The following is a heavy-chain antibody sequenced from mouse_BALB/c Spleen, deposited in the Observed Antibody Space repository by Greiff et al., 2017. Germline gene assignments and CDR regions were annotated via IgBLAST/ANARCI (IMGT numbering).Heavy chain of an antibody. J-gene: IGHJ4*01. Sequence: QVTLKVSGPGILQPSQTLSLTCSFSGFSLSTSGMGVSWIRQPSGKGLEWLAHIYWDDDKRYNPSLKSRLTISKDTSSNQVFLKITSVDTADTATYYCARRGGVYYAMDYWGQGTSVTVSS. CDR2: IYWDDDK. CDR1: GFSLSTSGMG. V-gene: IGHV8-12*01. CDR3: ARRGGVYYAMDY.